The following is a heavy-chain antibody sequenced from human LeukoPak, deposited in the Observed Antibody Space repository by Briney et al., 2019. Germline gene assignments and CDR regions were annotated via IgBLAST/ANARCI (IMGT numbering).Heavy chain of an antibody. CDR1: GFTFSSYA. Sequence: GGSLRLSCAASGFTFSSYAMHWVRQAPGKGLEWVAVISYDGSNKYYADSVKGRFTISRDNSKNTLYLQMNSLRAEDTAVYYCARDSSSWNWFDPWGRGTLVTVSS. V-gene: IGHV3-30-3*01. J-gene: IGHJ5*02. D-gene: IGHD6-13*01. CDR3: ARDSSSWNWFDP. CDR2: ISYDGSNK.